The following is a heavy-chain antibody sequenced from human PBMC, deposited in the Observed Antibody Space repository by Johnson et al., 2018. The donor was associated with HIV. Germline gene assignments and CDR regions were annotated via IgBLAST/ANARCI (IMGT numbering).Heavy chain of an antibody. CDR2: ISYDGRDA. CDR3: AREYEAFDI. Sequence: QMQLVESGGGVVQPGTSLRLSCTASGFAFSSYALHWVRQAPGKGLEWVAVISYDGRDAYYADSVKGRFTSSRDNSKNTLYLQMNSLRPEDSAVYYCAREYEAFDIWGQGTMVTVSS. CDR1: GFAFSSYA. J-gene: IGHJ3*02. V-gene: IGHV3-30*04.